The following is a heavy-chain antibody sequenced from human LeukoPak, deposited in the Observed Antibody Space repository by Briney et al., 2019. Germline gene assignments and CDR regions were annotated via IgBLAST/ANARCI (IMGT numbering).Heavy chain of an antibody. V-gene: IGHV3-74*01. Sequence: GSLRLSCAASGFTFSSYWMHWVRQAPGKGLVWVSRINSDGSSTSYADSVKGRFTISRDNAKNSLYLQMNSLRAEDTAVYYCASSPGVPYYFDYWGQGTLVTVSS. CDR3: ASSPGVPYYFDY. D-gene: IGHD3-10*01. CDR1: GFTFSSYW. J-gene: IGHJ4*02. CDR2: INSDGSST.